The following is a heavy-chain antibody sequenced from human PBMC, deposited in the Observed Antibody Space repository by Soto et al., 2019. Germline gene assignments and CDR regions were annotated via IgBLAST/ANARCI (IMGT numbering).Heavy chain of an antibody. CDR1: GGSISTNGHY. Sequence: QVQLQESGPELVKPSQTLSLTCTVSGGSISTNGHYWTWIRQHPGKGLVWIAYIYYTGNSDLNPSLKSRLSISVDTSKDQFPLELRSVTAADTAVYYCAPEQWGYASWGQGTLVTVS. V-gene: IGHV4-31*03. CDR3: APEQWGYAS. J-gene: IGHJ5*02. D-gene: IGHD2-15*01. CDR2: IYYTGNS.